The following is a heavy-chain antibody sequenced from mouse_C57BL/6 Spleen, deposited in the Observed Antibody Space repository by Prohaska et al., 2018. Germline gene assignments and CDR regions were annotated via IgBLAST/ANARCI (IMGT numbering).Heavy chain of an antibody. D-gene: IGHD1-1*01. J-gene: IGHJ2*01. CDR1: GYTFTTYG. V-gene: IGHV9-3*01. Sequence: QIQLVQSGPELKKPGETVKISCKASGYTFTTYGMSWVKQAPGKVLKWLGCIITYAGVPTYADDFKGRFAFSLETSASTAYLQINNLKNEDTATYFCARSYGSYFDYWGKGTTLTVSS. CDR2: IITYAGVP. CDR3: ARSYGSYFDY.